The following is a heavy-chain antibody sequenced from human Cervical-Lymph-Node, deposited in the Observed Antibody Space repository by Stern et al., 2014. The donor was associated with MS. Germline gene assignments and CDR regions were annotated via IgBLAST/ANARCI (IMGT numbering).Heavy chain of an antibody. D-gene: IGHD6-13*01. Sequence: VQLEESGGGVVQPGRSLRLSCAASGVSFSRYAMHWVRQAPGKGLEWVALIWYDGSNPYYADSVTGRFTISRDNFKNTLYLQMNSLRAEDTAVYYCASAYSSSHYYFDYWGQGTLVTVSS. J-gene: IGHJ4*02. CDR2: IWYDGSNP. CDR3: ASAYSSSHYYFDY. CDR1: GVSFSRYA. V-gene: IGHV3-33*01.